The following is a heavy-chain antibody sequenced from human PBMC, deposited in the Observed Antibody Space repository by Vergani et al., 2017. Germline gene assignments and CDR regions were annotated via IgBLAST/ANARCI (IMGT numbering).Heavy chain of an antibody. D-gene: IGHD5-18*01. J-gene: IGHJ6*02. CDR3: ARDPVDTAMDVLYSGYYGMDV. CDR2: ISYDGSNK. V-gene: IGHV3-30*03. Sequence: VQLLESGGGLVQPGGSLRLSCAASGFTFSSYGMHWVRQAPGKGLEWVAVISYDGSNKYYADSVKGRFTISRDNSKNTLYLQMNSLRSEDTAVYYCARDPVDTAMDVLYSGYYGMDVWGQGTTVTVSS. CDR1: GFTFSSYG.